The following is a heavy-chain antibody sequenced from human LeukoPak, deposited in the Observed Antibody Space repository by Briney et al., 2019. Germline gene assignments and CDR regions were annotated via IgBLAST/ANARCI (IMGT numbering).Heavy chain of an antibody. CDR2: ISWKSGSI. Sequence: GGSLRLSCAASGFTFDDYAMHWVRQAPGKGLEWVSGISWKSGSIGYADSVKGRFTISRDNAKNSLYLQMNSLRAEDTALYYCAKVGLYYDSSGYYDYWGQGTLVTVSS. D-gene: IGHD3-22*01. J-gene: IGHJ4*02. CDR1: GFTFDDYA. V-gene: IGHV3-9*01. CDR3: AKVGLYYDSSGYYDY.